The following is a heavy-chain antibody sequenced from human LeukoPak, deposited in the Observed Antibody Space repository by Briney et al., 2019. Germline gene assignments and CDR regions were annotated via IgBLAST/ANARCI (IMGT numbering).Heavy chain of an antibody. D-gene: IGHD3-22*01. J-gene: IGHJ4*02. Sequence: PGGSLRLSCAASGFTFSSYAMSWVRQAPGKGLEWVSAISGSGGSTYYADSVKGRFTISRDNSKNTLYLQMNSLRAEDTAVYYCAKDYVRSSGYYSRDYWGQGTLVTVSS. CDR1: GFTFSSYA. V-gene: IGHV3-23*01. CDR3: AKDYVRSSGYYSRDY. CDR2: ISGSGGST.